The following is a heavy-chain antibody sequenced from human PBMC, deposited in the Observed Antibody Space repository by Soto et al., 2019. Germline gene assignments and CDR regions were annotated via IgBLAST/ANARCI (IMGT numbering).Heavy chain of an antibody. V-gene: IGHV3-7*03. Sequence: GGSLRLSCAASGFTFSSYWMSWVRQAPGKGLEWVANIKQDGSEKYYVDSVKGRFTISRDNAKNSLYLQMNSLRAEDTAVYYCARAVVVPAAINEYYYYYGMDVWGQGTTVTVSS. D-gene: IGHD2-2*01. CDR1: GFTFSSYW. CDR3: ARAVVVPAAINEYYYYYGMDV. CDR2: IKQDGSEK. J-gene: IGHJ6*02.